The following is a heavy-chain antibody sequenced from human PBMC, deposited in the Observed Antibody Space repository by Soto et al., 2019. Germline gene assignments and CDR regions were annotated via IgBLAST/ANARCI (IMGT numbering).Heavy chain of an antibody. D-gene: IGHD2-15*01. CDR2: IIPIFGTA. CDR1: GGTFSSYA. CDR3: ARERYCSGGSCYPYYFDY. J-gene: IGHJ4*02. Sequence: QVQLVQSGAEVKKPGSSVKVSCKASGGTFSSYAISWVRQAPGQGLEWMGGIIPIFGTANYAQKFQGRVTITADEATSTAYMELSSLRSEDTAVYYCARERYCSGGSCYPYYFDYWGQGTLVTVSS. V-gene: IGHV1-69*01.